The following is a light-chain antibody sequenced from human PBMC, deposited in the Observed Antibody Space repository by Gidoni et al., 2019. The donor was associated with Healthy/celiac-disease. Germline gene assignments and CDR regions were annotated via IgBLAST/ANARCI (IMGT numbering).Light chain of an antibody. Sequence: EIVMPQSPATLSVSPGERATLSCRASQSVSSNLAWYQQKPGQAPRLLIYGASTRATGIPARFSGSGSGTEFTLTISSLQSEDFAVYYCQQYNNWPSTWTFGQGTKVEIK. CDR1: QSVSSN. CDR3: QQYNNWPSTWT. V-gene: IGKV3-15*01. J-gene: IGKJ1*01. CDR2: GAS.